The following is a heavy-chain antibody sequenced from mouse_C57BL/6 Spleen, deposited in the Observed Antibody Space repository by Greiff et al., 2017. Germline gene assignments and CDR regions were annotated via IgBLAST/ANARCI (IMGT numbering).Heavy chain of an antibody. CDR1: GYTFTDYY. CDR2: IYPGSGNT. Sequence: VKLVESGAELVRPGASVKLSCKASGYTFTDYYINWVKQRPGQGLEWIARIYPGSGNTYYNEKFKGKATLTAEKSSSTAYMQLSSLTSEDSAVYFCARKGNWGFAYWGQGTLVTVSA. D-gene: IGHD4-1*01. J-gene: IGHJ3*01. CDR3: ARKGNWGFAY. V-gene: IGHV1-76*01.